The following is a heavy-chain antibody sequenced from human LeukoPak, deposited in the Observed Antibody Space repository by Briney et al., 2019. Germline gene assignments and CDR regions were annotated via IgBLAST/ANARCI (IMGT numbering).Heavy chain of an antibody. D-gene: IGHD6-19*01. Sequence: PGGSLRLSCAASGFTFSSYSMNWVRQAPGKGLEWVSAISATGINTYYADSVKGRFTISRDNAKNTLYLQMNSLRAEDTAVYYCAKEEVGAVAGRFDYWGQGTLVTVSS. CDR2: ISATGINT. V-gene: IGHV3-23*01. CDR1: GFTFSSYS. J-gene: IGHJ4*02. CDR3: AKEEVGAVAGRFDY.